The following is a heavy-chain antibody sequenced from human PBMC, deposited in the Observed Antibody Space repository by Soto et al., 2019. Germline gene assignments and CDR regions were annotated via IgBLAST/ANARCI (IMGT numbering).Heavy chain of an antibody. J-gene: IGHJ6*02. V-gene: IGHV5-10-1*01. D-gene: IGHD2-2*02. CDR2: IDPSDSYT. CDR1: GYSFTSYW. Sequence: PGESLKISCKGSGYSFTSYWISWVRQMPGKGLEWTGRIDPSDSYTNYSPSFQGHVTISADKSISTAYLQWSSLKASDTAMYYCARHGCSSTSCYMVYGMDVWGQGTTVTVSS. CDR3: ARHGCSSTSCYMVYGMDV.